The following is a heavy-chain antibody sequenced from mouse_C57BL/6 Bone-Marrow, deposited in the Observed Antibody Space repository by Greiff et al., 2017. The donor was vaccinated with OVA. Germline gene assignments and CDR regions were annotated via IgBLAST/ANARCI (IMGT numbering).Heavy chain of an antibody. J-gene: IGHJ2*01. CDR2: ISDGGSYT. CDR1: GFTFSSYA. V-gene: IGHV5-4*01. Sequence: EVQGVESGGGLVKPGGSLKLSCAASGFTFSSYAMSWVRQTPEKRLEWVATISDGGSYTYYPDNVKGRFTISRDNAKNNLYLQMSHLKSEDTAMYYCARECSNYFIYFDYWGQGTTLTVSS. D-gene: IGHD2-5*01. CDR3: ARECSNYFIYFDY.